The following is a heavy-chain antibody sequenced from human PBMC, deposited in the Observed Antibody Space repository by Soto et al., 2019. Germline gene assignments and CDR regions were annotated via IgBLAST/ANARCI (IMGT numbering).Heavy chain of an antibody. V-gene: IGHV3-23*01. D-gene: IGHD2-2*01. CDR3: AKDRDYPRDQFHY. Sequence: EVQLLESGGGLVQPGGSLRLSCTASGFTFTYYAFRWVRQAPGNALEWVSAISANGQGIYYPDSARGRFTISRDNSKNTVFLHMDSLRAEDTAVYYCAKDRDYPRDQFHYWGQGTLVTVSS. CDR2: ISANGQGI. J-gene: IGHJ4*02. CDR1: GFTFTYYA.